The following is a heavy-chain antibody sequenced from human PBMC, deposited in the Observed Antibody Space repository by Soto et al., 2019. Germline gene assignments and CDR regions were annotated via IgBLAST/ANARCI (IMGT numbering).Heavy chain of an antibody. CDR1: GYTFISYY. D-gene: IGHD3-3*01. J-gene: IGHJ6*04. Sequence: ASVKVACNASGYTFISYYMYWVRQAPGQGLELMGIINPSCGSTSYAQKFQGRVSMTRDTSTSTVYMELSSLRSEDTAVYYCARDLRYYDFWSGPVSYGMDVWGKGTTVTVSS. V-gene: IGHV1-46*01. CDR2: INPSCGST. CDR3: ARDLRYYDFWSGPVSYGMDV.